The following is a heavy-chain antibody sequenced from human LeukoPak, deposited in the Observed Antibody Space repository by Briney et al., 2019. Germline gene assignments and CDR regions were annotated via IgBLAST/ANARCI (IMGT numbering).Heavy chain of an antibody. CDR2: ISSSGRTI. J-gene: IGHJ4*02. CDR1: GFIFGDYA. V-gene: IGHV3-48*03. CDR3: ARSEKVRGIIIDYFDS. Sequence: GGSLRLSCTTSGFIFGDYAMTWVRQAPGKGLEWVSYISSSGRTIYYADSVKGRFTISRDNAKNSLYLQMNSLRAEDTAVYYCARSEKVRGIIIDYFDSWGQGTLVTVSS. D-gene: IGHD3-10*01.